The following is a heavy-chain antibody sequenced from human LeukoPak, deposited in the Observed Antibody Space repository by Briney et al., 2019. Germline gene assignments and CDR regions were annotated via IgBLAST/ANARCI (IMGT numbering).Heavy chain of an antibody. CDR2: IYPGDSDT. Sequence: TGESLKISCKGSGYSFTSYWIGWVRQMPGKGLEWMGIIYPGDSDTRYSPSFQGQVTISADKSISTAYLQWSSLKASDTAMYYCARHSLGGGDCCRIDYWGQGTLVTVSS. D-gene: IGHD2-21*02. J-gene: IGHJ4*02. CDR3: ARHSLGGGDCCRIDY. V-gene: IGHV5-51*01. CDR1: GYSFTSYW.